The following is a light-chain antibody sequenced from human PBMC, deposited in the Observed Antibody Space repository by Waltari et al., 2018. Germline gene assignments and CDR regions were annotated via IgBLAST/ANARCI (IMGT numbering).Light chain of an antibody. CDR3: QHFGSSPYT. V-gene: IGKV3-20*01. CDR1: QSVASNY. J-gene: IGKJ2*01. Sequence: EIVLTPSPGPLSLSPGERATLPCRASQSVASNYLAWYQQKPGQAPSLLIYGASSRATGIPDRFSGSGSGTDFTLTISRLEPEDFAVYYCQHFGSSPYTFGQGTKLEI. CDR2: GAS.